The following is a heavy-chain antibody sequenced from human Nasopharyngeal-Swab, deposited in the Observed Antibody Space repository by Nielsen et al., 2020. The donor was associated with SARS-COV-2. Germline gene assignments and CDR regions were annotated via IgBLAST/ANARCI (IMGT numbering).Heavy chain of an antibody. Sequence: GGSLRLSCAASGFTFDDYAMHWVRQAPGKGLEWVSGIAWNSGSLAYVDSVKGRFTISSDNAKNSLYLQMNSLTEEDTAFYYCARGSGSEWFYYYGMDVWGQGTTVTVSS. V-gene: IGHV3-9*01. CDR1: GFTFDDYA. CDR2: IAWNSGSL. CDR3: ARGSGSEWFYYYGMDV. D-gene: IGHD2-21*01. J-gene: IGHJ6*02.